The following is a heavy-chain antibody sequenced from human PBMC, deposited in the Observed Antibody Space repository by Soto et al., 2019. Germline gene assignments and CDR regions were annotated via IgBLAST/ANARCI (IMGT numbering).Heavy chain of an antibody. CDR1: GFTFNNYV. CDR3: ARDLGGVTILGVLP. V-gene: IGHV3-30-3*01. J-gene: IGHJ5*02. Sequence: QVQLVESGGGVVQPGRSLRLSCVASGFTFNNYVMHWVRQAPGKGLEWVAVISYDGSRLYNADSVKGRFTISRDNSKNTLYLQMDSLRAEDTAVYYCARDLGGVTILGVLPWGQGTLVTVSS. D-gene: IGHD3-3*01. CDR2: ISYDGSRL.